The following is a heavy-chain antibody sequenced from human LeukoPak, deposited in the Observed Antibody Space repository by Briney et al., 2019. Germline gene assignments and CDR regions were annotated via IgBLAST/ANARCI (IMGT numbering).Heavy chain of an antibody. CDR3: ARHDAPRLTGWFDP. J-gene: IGHJ5*02. D-gene: IGHD6-19*01. Sequence: GESLKISCKGSGYPFAGYWIGWVRQMPGKGLEWMGIIYPDDSNIIYSPSFQGQVTISADKSISTTYLQWSSLKASDTAMYYCARHDAPRLTGWFDPWGQGTLVTVSS. V-gene: IGHV5-51*01. CDR2: IYPDDSNI. CDR1: GYPFAGYW.